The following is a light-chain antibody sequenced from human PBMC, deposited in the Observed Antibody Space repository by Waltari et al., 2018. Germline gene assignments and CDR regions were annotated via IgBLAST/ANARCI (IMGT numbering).Light chain of an antibody. V-gene: IGLV2-14*01. Sequence: QSALTQPASVSGSPGQSITISCTGTNIDVGSYNYVSWFQQHPGKAPKLMIYDVRNRPSGVSNRVSGSKSGNTASLTISGLQAEDEADYYCSSYRSSSTPYVFGTGTKVTVL. CDR3: SSYRSSSTPYV. CDR2: DVR. CDR1: NIDVGSYNY. J-gene: IGLJ1*01.